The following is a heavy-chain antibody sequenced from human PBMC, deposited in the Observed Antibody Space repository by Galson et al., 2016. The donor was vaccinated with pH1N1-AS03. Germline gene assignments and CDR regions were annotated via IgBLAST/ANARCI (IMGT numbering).Heavy chain of an antibody. V-gene: IGHV3-64*01. CDR3: ARGPVSYANYWFPPPDY. CDR1: GFTFSSYA. J-gene: IGHJ4*02. Sequence: PRLSCAAAGFTFSSYAMFWVRQAPGKGLEYVSAISGNGVSTYYANSVKGKFTISRDNSKNTLYLQMGSLRPEDIAVYYCARGPVSYANYWFPPPDYWGQGTLVTVSS. D-gene: IGHD4/OR15-4a*01. CDR2: ISGNGVST.